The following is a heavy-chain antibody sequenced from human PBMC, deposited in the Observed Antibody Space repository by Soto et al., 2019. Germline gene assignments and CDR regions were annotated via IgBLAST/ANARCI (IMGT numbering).Heavy chain of an antibody. D-gene: IGHD3-10*01. CDR2: IIPIFGTT. Sequence: VKVSCKTSGGIFSDYALSWVRQAPGQGLEWMGRIIPIFGTTIYAQKFHGRVTITADEPTSTAFMELSSLRSEDTAVYYCARQMNRGVIFDYWGQGTLVTVSS. J-gene: IGHJ4*02. V-gene: IGHV1-69*13. CDR1: GGIFSDYA. CDR3: ARQMNRGVIFDY.